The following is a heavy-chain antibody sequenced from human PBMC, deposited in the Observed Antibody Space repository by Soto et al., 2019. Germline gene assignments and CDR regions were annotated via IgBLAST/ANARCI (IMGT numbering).Heavy chain of an antibody. V-gene: IGHV3-74*01. CDR1: GFIFSSYW. J-gene: IGHJ6*02. CDR3: ASETYCSGGSCSTYGMYV. CDR2: INSDGSST. Sequence: EVQVVESGGGLVQPGGSLRLSCAASGFIFSSYWMHWVRQVPGKGPVWVARINSDGSSTSYADSVKGRFTISRDNAKNTLYLQMNSLRAEDTAVYYCASETYCSGGSCSTYGMYVWGQGTTVTVSS. D-gene: IGHD2-15*01.